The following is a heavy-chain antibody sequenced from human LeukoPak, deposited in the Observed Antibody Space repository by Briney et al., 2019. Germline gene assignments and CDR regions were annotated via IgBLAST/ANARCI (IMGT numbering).Heavy chain of an antibody. CDR1: DGSLSGYY. J-gene: IGHJ4*02. CDR3: AREWGGYSDGHFDY. D-gene: IGHD5-18*01. Sequence: SETLSLTCAVYDGSLSGYYWSWIRQPPGKGLEWIAEINHSGSTHYNPSLKSRVTISVDTSKNQFSLKLSSVTAADTAVYYCAREWGGYSDGHFDYWGQGTLVTVSS. CDR2: INHSGST. V-gene: IGHV4-34*01.